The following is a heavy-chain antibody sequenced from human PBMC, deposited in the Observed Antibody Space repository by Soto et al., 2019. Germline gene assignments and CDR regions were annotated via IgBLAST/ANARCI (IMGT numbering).Heavy chain of an antibody. D-gene: IGHD5-12*01. CDR2: IIRIFHTS. V-gene: IGHV1-69*01. Sequence: QVQLVQSGAEVKKPGSSVKVSCKASGGTFSSYAFSWVRQAPGQGLEWMGGIIRIFHTSTYAQNFQGRVTITADESTSTAYMELINLRSDDTAVYYCVHRRDGYNSAFFDNWVQGTLVTVSS. CDR1: GGTFSSYA. CDR3: VHRRDGYNSAFFDN. J-gene: IGHJ4*02.